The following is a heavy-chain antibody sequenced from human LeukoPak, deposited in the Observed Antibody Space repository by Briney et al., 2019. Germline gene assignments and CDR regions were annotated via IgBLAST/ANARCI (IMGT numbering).Heavy chain of an antibody. CDR3: ARDLGSVLDY. D-gene: IGHD3-16*01. CDR2: ISSSSSYI. V-gene: IGHV3-21*01. CDR1: GFTFSSYA. Sequence: GGSLRLSCAASGFTFSSYAMSWVRQAPGKGLEWVSSISSSSSYIYYADSVKGRFTISRDNAKNSLYLQMNSLRAEDTAVYYCARDLGSVLDYWGQGTLVTVSS. J-gene: IGHJ4*02.